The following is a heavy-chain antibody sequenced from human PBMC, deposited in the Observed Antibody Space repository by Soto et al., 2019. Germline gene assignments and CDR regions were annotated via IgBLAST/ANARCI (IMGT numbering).Heavy chain of an antibody. D-gene: IGHD2-21*02. J-gene: IGHJ6*03. CDR2: INPSGGST. Sequence: ASVKVSCKASGYTFTSYYMHWARQAPGQGLEWMGIINPSGGSTSYAQKFQGRVTMTRDTSTSTVYMELSSLRSEDTAVYYCARDKGVTGGGYYYYMDVWGKGTTVTVSS. V-gene: IGHV1-46*03. CDR3: ARDKGVTGGGYYYYMDV. CDR1: GYTFTSYY.